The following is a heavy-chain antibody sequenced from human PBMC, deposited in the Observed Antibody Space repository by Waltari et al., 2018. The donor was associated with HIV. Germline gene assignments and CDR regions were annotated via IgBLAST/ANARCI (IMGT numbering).Heavy chain of an antibody. CDR3: AKAFYEDTAYYYDF. V-gene: IGHV3-23*01. Sequence: RLSCAASGFAFVSYAITWVRQSPERGLEWVAAIDGSGTKSFYADSVKGRFTLSRDNSKNTVFLQMNSLRAADTAIYYCAKAFYEDTAYYYDFWGRGTRVTVSS. J-gene: IGHJ4*02. D-gene: IGHD3-22*01. CDR2: IDGSGTKS. CDR1: GFAFVSYA.